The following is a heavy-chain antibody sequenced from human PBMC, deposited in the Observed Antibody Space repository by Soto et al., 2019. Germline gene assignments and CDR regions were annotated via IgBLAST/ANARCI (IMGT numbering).Heavy chain of an antibody. J-gene: IGHJ5*02. CDR2: IYHSGST. Sequence: TSETLSLTCAVSGYSISSGYYWGWIRQPPGKGLEWIGSIYHSGSTYYNPSLKSRVTISVDTSKNQFSLKLSSVTAADTAVYYCAREHPRYCSGGSCYSNWFDPWGQGTLVTVSS. V-gene: IGHV4-38-2*02. CDR3: AREHPRYCSGGSCYSNWFDP. D-gene: IGHD2-15*01. CDR1: GYSISSGYY.